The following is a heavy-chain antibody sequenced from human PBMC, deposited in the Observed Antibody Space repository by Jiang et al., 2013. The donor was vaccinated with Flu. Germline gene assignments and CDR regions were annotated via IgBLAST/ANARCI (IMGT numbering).Heavy chain of an antibody. CDR1: GGTFSSYA. V-gene: IGHV1-69*01. Sequence: KVSCKASGGTFSSYAISWVRQAPGQGLEWMGGIIPIFGTANYAQKFQGRVTITADESTSTAYMELSSLRSEDTAVYYCARDESYDSSGYLFDYWGQGTLVTVSS. CDR3: ARDESYDSSGYLFDY. CDR2: IIPIFGTA. D-gene: IGHD3-22*01. J-gene: IGHJ4*02.